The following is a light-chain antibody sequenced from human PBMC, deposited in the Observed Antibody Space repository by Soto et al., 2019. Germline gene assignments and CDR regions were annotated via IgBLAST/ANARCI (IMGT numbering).Light chain of an antibody. V-gene: IGLV1-44*01. J-gene: IGLJ1*01. CDR1: NSNIGSNT. CDR2: TNN. CDR3: AAWDDSLDGPV. Sequence: QSVLTQPTSASGTPGQGVTISCSGSNSNIGSNTVNWYQQLPGTAPKLLIYTNNERPSGVPDRFSGSKSGTSASLAISGLQSEDEADYYCAAWDDSLDGPVFGTGTKLTVL.